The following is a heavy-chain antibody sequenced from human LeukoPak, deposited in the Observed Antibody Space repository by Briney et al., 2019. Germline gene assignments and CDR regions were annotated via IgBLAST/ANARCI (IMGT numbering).Heavy chain of an antibody. J-gene: IGHJ6*03. CDR3: ARVGVIVPAAIFLPPYYYMDV. Sequence: SETLSLTCAVYGGSFSGYYWSWIRQPPGKGLEWIGEINHSGSTNYNPSLKSRVTISVDTSKNQFSLKLSSVTAADTAVYYCARVGVIVPAAIFLPPYYYMDVWGKGTTVTISS. V-gene: IGHV4-34*01. CDR2: INHSGST. D-gene: IGHD2-2*01. CDR1: GGSFSGYY.